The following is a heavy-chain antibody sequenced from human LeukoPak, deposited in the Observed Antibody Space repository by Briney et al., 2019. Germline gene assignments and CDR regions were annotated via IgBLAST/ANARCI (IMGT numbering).Heavy chain of an antibody. CDR3: AKGGGWSPAVLFDY. V-gene: IGHV3-23*01. Sequence: PGGSLRLFCAASGFTFSSYAMSWVRQAPGKGLEWVSAISGSGGSTYYADSVKGRFTISRDNSKNTLYLQMNSLRAEDTAVYYCAKGGGWSPAVLFDYWGQGTLVTVSS. D-gene: IGHD6-19*01. J-gene: IGHJ4*02. CDR2: ISGSGGST. CDR1: GFTFSSYA.